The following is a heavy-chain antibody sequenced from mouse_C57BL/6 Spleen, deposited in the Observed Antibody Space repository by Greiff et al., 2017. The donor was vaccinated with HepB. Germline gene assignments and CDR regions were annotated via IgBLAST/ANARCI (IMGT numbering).Heavy chain of an antibody. CDR1: GYTFTDYY. CDR3: ARREYYYGSHSFFDV. J-gene: IGHJ1*03. CDR2: IYPGSGNT. Sequence: QVHVKQSGAELVRPGASVKLSCKASGYTFTDYYINWVKQRPGQGLEWIARIYPGSGNTYYNEKFKGKATLTAEKSSSTAYMQLSSLTSEDSAVYFCARREYYYGSHSFFDVWGTGTTVTVSS. D-gene: IGHD1-1*01. V-gene: IGHV1-76*01.